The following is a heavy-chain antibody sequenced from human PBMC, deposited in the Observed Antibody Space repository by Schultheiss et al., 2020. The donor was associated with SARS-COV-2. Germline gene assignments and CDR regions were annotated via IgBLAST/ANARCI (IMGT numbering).Heavy chain of an antibody. CDR2: INHSGST. CDR3: ARDLGIAVAGGMDV. Sequence: SQTLSLTCAVYGGSFRGYYWSWIRQPPGKGLEWIGEINHSGSTNYNPSLKSRVTISVDTSKNQFSLKLSSVTAADTAVYYCARDLGIAVAGGMDVWGQGTTVTVSS. V-gene: IGHV4-34*01. J-gene: IGHJ6*02. CDR1: GGSFRGYY. D-gene: IGHD6-19*01.